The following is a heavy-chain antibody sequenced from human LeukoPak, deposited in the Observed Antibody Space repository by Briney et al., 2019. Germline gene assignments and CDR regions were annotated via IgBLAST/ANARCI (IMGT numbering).Heavy chain of an antibody. CDR2: ISSSSGYI. Sequence: GGSLRLSCAASEFTFSNYAMNWVRQAPGKGLEWVASISSSSGYIYYADSVKGRFTISRDNAKNALYLQMSSLRAEDTAVYYCARPWGYCSGGSCFPFDYWGQGTLVTVSS. D-gene: IGHD2-15*01. CDR1: EFTFSNYA. CDR3: ARPWGYCSGGSCFPFDY. J-gene: IGHJ4*02. V-gene: IGHV3-21*01.